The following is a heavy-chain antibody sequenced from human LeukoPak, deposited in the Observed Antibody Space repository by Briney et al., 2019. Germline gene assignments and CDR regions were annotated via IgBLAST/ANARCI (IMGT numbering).Heavy chain of an antibody. J-gene: IGHJ5*02. CDR1: GGTLSSYA. Sequence: GASVKVSCKASGGTLSSYAISWVRQAPGQGLEWMGGIIPIFGTANYAQKFQGRVTITTDESTSTAYMELSSLRSEDTAVYYCARSRHSRDWAYNWFDPWGQGTLVTVSS. CDR3: ARSRHSRDWAYNWFDP. V-gene: IGHV1-69*05. CDR2: IIPIFGTA. D-gene: IGHD2-21*02.